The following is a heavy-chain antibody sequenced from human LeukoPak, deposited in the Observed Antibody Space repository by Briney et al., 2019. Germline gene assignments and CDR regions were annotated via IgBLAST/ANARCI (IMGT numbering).Heavy chain of an antibody. D-gene: IGHD3-22*01. Sequence: SVKVSCKASEGILSSFAISWVRQAPGQGLEWIGRIIPMFGLTNYAQRFQGRVTITADKSTSTTQMELTSLKSEDTAVFFCAKESYYYDGSGYYFRDAFDIWGQGTMVTVS. V-gene: IGHV1-69*04. CDR3: AKESYYYDGSGYYFRDAFDI. CDR1: EGILSSFA. J-gene: IGHJ3*02. CDR2: IIPMFGLT.